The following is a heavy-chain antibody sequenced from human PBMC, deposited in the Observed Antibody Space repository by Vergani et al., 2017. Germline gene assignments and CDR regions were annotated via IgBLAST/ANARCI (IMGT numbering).Heavy chain of an antibody. CDR2: ISAYNGNT. Sequence: QVQLVQSGAEVKKPGASVKVSCKASGYTFTSYGISWVRQAPGQGLEWMGWISAYNGNTNYAQKLQGRVTMTTDTSTSTAYMELRSLRSDDTAVYYCARALSSSWPKRWGDKYYFDYWGQGTLVTVSS. CDR3: ARALSSSWPKRWGDKYYFDY. V-gene: IGHV1-18*01. D-gene: IGHD6-13*01. CDR1: GYTFTSYG. J-gene: IGHJ4*02.